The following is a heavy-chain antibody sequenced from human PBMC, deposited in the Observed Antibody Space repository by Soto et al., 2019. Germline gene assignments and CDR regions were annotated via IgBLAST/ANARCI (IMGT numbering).Heavy chain of an antibody. V-gene: IGHV4-59*08. CDR1: GASIISYY. Sequence: PSETLSLTCTISGASIISYYWSLIRHPPGKGLEWIGYIYYSGSTNYNPSLKSRVTISVDTSKNQFSLKLSSVTAADTAVYYCARWYCSGGSCSYFDYWGQGTLVTVSS. J-gene: IGHJ4*02. D-gene: IGHD2-15*01. CDR2: IYYSGST. CDR3: ARWYCSGGSCSYFDY.